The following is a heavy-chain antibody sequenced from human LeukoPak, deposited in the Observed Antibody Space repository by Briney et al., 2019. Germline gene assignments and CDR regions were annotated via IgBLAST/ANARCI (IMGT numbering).Heavy chain of an antibody. CDR3: TSAGWDEMDV. CDR2: IKSKSHGGTT. CDR1: GFTFSDAW. V-gene: IGHV3-15*01. Sequence: PGGSLRLSCAASGFTFSDAWMTWVRRAPGKGLEWVGRIKSKSHGGTTDFASPVRGRFIISRDDSKNTVDLQMNSLITEDTAVYYCTSAGWDEMDVWGKGTTVIVSS. D-gene: IGHD1-26*01. J-gene: IGHJ6*04.